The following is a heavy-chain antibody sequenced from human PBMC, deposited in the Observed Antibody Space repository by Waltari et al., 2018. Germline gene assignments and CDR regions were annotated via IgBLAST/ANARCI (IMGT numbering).Heavy chain of an antibody. D-gene: IGHD3-22*01. CDR3: ARGGGLYYNDGSGPIDY. Sequence: QMVESGGGVVQPGRSLSLSCEVSGFTFSTSAMHWVRQAPGKGLEWVAFISFEGRKIKYGDSVKGRLTISRDNSRLFLQLNSLTAVDTAMYFCARGGGLYYNDGSGPIDYWGQGTLVTVSS. CDR2: ISFEGRKI. J-gene: IGHJ4*02. CDR1: GFTFSTSA. V-gene: IGHV3-33*05.